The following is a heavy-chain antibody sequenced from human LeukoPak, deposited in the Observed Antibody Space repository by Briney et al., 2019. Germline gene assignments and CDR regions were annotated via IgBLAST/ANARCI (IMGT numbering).Heavy chain of an antibody. CDR1: GGSISSYY. CDR3: ARYIGSMAFDY. J-gene: IGHJ4*02. Sequence: SETLSLTCTVSGGSISSYYWNWIRQPAGKGLEWIGRIYTSGSTNHNPSLKSRVTMSLDTSKNQFSLKLSSVTAADTAVYYCARYIGSMAFDYWGQGTLVTVSS. V-gene: IGHV4-4*07. D-gene: IGHD3-10*01. CDR2: IYTSGST.